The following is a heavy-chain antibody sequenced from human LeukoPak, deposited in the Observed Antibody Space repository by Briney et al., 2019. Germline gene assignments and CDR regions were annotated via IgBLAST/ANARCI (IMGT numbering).Heavy chain of an antibody. Sequence: GESLKISCKGSGYSFTSYWISWVRQMPGKGLEWMGRIDPSDSYTNYSPSFQGHVTISADKSISTAYLQWSSLKASDTAMYYCAGPAVPAAIDYYYGMDVWGKGTTVTVSS. CDR2: IDPSDSYT. J-gene: IGHJ6*04. D-gene: IGHD2-2*01. V-gene: IGHV5-10-1*01. CDR1: GYSFTSYW. CDR3: AGPAVPAAIDYYYGMDV.